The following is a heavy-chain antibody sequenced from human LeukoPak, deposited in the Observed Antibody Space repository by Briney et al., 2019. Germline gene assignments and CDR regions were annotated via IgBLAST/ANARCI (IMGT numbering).Heavy chain of an antibody. CDR1: GGSISNYY. V-gene: IGHV4-59*01. CDR2: IYHTGST. CDR3: ARGASSSWIYYFDY. D-gene: IGHD6-13*01. J-gene: IGHJ4*02. Sequence: SETLSLTCTVSGGSISNYYWSWIRQPPGKGLEWFGYIYHTGSTNYNPSLKSRVTISVDTSKNQFSLRLSSVTAADTAVYYCARGASSSWIYYFDYWGQGTLVTVSS.